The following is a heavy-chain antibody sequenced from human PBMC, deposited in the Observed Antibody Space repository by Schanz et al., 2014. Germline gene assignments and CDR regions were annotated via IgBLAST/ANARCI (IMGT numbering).Heavy chain of an antibody. D-gene: IGHD2-15*01. V-gene: IGHV3-23*01. J-gene: IGHJ6*02. CDR1: GFTFSSYS. CDR2: ISASGGST. CDR3: AKGMGYCSGGTCYDCYYYGLDV. Sequence: EVQLLESGGGLVQPGGSLRLSCAASGFTFSSYSMNWVRQAPGKGLEWVSTISASGGSTYYADSVKGRFTISRDNSENTLYLQMNSLSADDTAVFYCAKGMGYCSGGTCYDCYYYGLDVWGQGTTVTVSS.